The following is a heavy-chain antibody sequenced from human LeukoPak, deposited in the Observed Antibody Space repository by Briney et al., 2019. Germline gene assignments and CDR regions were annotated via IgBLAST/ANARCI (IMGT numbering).Heavy chain of an antibody. Sequence: GGSLRLSCEASGFTFSSYAMHWVRQAPGKGLEWVAVISYDGSNKYYADSVKGRFTISRDNSKNTLSLQMNSLRPEDTAVYYCARDRAYSGSYYHDYWGQGTLVAVSS. J-gene: IGHJ4*02. D-gene: IGHD1-26*01. CDR2: ISYDGSNK. CDR1: GFTFSSYA. CDR3: ARDRAYSGSYYHDY. V-gene: IGHV3-30-3*01.